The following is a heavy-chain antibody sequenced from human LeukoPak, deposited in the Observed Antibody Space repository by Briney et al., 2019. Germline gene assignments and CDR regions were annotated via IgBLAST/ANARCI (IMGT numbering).Heavy chain of an antibody. V-gene: IGHV3-21*05. CDR3: ARDTTTVAAVRTFDY. CDR1: GFRLSVYS. Sequence: GGPLRLSCAASGFRLSVYSMNWVRQAPGKGLEWVSYNNSFSSVMYYAASVRGRFTISRDDAKNSLYLQMNSLRDEDAAIYYCARDTTTVAAVRTFDYCGEGTLVAVSS. CDR2: NNSFSSVM. J-gene: IGHJ4*02. D-gene: IGHD6-19*01.